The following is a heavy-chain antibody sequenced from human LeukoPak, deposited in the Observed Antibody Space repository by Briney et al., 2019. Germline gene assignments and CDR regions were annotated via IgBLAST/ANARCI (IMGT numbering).Heavy chain of an antibody. V-gene: IGHV3-53*01. J-gene: IGHJ4*02. CDR3: ARNPETTVDPGV. CDR1: GFTVSSNY. CDR2: TYSGGST. D-gene: IGHD4-23*01. Sequence: GSLRLPCAASGFTVSSNYMSWVRQAPGRGLEWVSLTYSGGSTYYADSVRGRFTISRDNSKNTLYLHMNSLRAEDTAVYYCARNPETTVDPGVWGQGTLVTVSS.